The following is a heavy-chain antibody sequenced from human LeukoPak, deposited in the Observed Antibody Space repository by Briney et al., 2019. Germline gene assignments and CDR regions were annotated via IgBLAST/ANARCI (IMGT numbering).Heavy chain of an antibody. V-gene: IGHV5-51*01. CDR1: GYNFSNYW. CDR3: ARHFGPQDSSDY. D-gene: IGHD6-13*01. J-gene: IGHJ4*02. Sequence: GESLKISCTGSGYNFSNYWIGWVRQTPGKGLEWMGIIYPGDSDTRYSPSFQGQVTISADKSISTAYLQWSSLKASDTAMYYCARHFGPQDSSDYWGQGTLVTVSS. CDR2: IYPGDSDT.